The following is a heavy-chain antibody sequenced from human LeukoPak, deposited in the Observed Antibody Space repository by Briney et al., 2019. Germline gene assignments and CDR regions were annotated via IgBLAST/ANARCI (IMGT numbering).Heavy chain of an antibody. CDR2: IYHSGST. J-gene: IGHJ5*02. V-gene: IGHV4-30-2*01. D-gene: IGHD6-13*01. CDR3: ARGPNSSSWYFVDFGSINWFAP. Sequence: SETLSLTCAVSGGSISSGGSSWSWIRQPPGKGLEWIGYIYHSGSTYYNPSLKSRVTISVDRSKNQFSLKLSSVTAADTAVYYCARGPNSSSWYFVDFGSINWFAPWGQGTLVTVPS. CDR1: GGSISSGGSS.